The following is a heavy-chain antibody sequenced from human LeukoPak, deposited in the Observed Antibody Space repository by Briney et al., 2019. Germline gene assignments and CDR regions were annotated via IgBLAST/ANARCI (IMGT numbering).Heavy chain of an antibody. J-gene: IGHJ4*02. CDR2: MNPNSGNT. CDR1: GYTFTSYD. CDR3: ERVGYSYRSGMRDY. Sequence: GASVKVSCKASGYTFTSYDINWVRQATGQGLEWMGWMNPNSGNTGYAQKFQGRVTMTRNTSISTAYMELSSLRSEDTAVYYCERVGYSYRSGMRDYWGQGTLVTVSS. D-gene: IGHD5-18*01. V-gene: IGHV1-8*01.